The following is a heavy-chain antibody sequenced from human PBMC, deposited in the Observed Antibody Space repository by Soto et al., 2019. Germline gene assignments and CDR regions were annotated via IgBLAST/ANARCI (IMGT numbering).Heavy chain of an antibody. J-gene: IGHJ4*02. CDR1: GYTFTSYY. CDR3: ARVQGGQGSGPDY. Sequence: QVQLVQSGAEVKKPGASVKVSCKASGYTFTSYYMHWVRQAPGQGLEWMGIINPSGGSTSYAQKFQGRVTRTRHTSTSTVYMELSSLRSEDTAVYYCARVQGGQGSGPDYWGQGTLVTVSS. CDR2: INPSGGST. V-gene: IGHV1-46*01. D-gene: IGHD2-15*01.